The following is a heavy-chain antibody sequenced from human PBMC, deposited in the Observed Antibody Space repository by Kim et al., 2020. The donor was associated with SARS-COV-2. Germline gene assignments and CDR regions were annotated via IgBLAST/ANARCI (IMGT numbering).Heavy chain of an antibody. CDR3: ARRSAVAGTYGY. Sequence: YNPSLRSRVTISVDTSKNQFSLKLSSVTAADTAVYYCARRSAVAGTYGYWGQGTLVTVSS. J-gene: IGHJ4*02. V-gene: IGHV4-39*01. D-gene: IGHD6-19*01.